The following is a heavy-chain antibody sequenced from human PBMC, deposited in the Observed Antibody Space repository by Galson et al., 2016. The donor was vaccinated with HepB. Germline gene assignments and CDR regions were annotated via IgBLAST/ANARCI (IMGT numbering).Heavy chain of an antibody. J-gene: IGHJ4*02. Sequence: SVKVSCKASGCTFTNYFIHWVRQAPGQGLEWVGIINPTDGSTNYADKFQGRVTMTRDRSTITVYMELSSVRSEDTAVYYCARLGGGGYDFWAGYLDYWGQGTPVTVSS. D-gene: IGHD3-3*01. V-gene: IGHV1-46*01. CDR2: INPTDGST. CDR3: ARLGGGGYDFWAGYLDY. CDR1: GCTFTNYF.